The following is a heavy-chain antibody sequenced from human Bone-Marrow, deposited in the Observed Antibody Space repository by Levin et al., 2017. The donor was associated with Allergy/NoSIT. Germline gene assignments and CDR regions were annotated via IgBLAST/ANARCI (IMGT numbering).Heavy chain of an antibody. J-gene: IGHJ4*02. Sequence: GASVKVSCKTSGYTLRDYYMHWVRQAPGQCLEWMGWIASNSGDTKYAQRFQGRVTMTRDTSINTAYMELTSLRSDDTAVYYCAREGGSGSGDYYFDYWGQGTLVTVSS. CDR2: IASNSGDT. D-gene: IGHD3-10*01. V-gene: IGHV1-2*02. CDR1: GYTLRDYY. CDR3: AREGGSGSGDYYFDY.